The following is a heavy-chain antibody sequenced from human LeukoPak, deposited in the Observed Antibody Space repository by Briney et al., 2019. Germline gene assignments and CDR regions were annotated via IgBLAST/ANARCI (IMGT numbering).Heavy chain of an antibody. CDR2: ISYDGSNK. CDR1: GFTFSSYA. Sequence: PGGSLRLSCAASGFTFSSYAMHWVRQAPGKGLEWVAVISYDGSNKYYADSVKGRFTISRDNSKNTLYPQMNSLRAEDTAVYYCARDAGSGWYFDYWGQGTLVTVSS. D-gene: IGHD6-19*01. V-gene: IGHV3-30-3*01. CDR3: ARDAGSGWYFDY. J-gene: IGHJ4*02.